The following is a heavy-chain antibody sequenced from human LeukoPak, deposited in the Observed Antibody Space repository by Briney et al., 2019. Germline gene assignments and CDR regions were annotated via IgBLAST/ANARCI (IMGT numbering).Heavy chain of an antibody. CDR3: ARVHIAAAASLGY. V-gene: IGHV7-4-1*02. J-gene: IGHJ4*02. Sequence: ASVKVSCKASGYTFTIYVMSWVRQAPGQGLEWLGWINTNTGTPTYAQGFTGRFVFSLDTSVSTAYLQISSLKAEDTAVYYCARVHIAAAASLGYWGQGTLVTVSS. CDR2: INTNTGTP. CDR1: GYTFTIYV. D-gene: IGHD6-13*01.